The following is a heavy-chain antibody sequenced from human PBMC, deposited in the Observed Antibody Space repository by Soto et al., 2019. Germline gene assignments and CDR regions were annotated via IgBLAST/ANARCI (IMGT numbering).Heavy chain of an antibody. D-gene: IGHD1-26*01. V-gene: IGHV3-15*07. CDR2: IKSKTDGGTT. J-gene: IGHJ6*02. CDR1: GFTFSNAW. CDR3: TTDPAVVGATSYYYYYYGMDV. Sequence: EVQLVESGGGLVKPGWSLRLSCAASGFTFSNAWMNWVLQAPGKGLEWVGRIKSKTDGGTTDYAAPVKGRFTISRDDSKNTLYLQMNSLKTEDTAVYYCTTDPAVVGATSYYYYYYGMDVWGQGTTVTVSS.